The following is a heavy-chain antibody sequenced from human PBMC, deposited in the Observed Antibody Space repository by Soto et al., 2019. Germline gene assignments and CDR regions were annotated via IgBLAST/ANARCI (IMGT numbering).Heavy chain of an antibody. CDR1: GGSISSYY. D-gene: IGHD2-2*01. CDR2: IYYSGST. V-gene: IGHV4-59*08. J-gene: IGHJ6*03. CDR3: AGVPVPAATYYYYMDV. Sequence: PSETLSLTCTVSGGSISSYYWSWIRQPPGKGLEWIGYIYYSGSTNYNPSLKSRVTISVDTSKNQFSLKLSSVTAADTAVYYCAGVPVPAATYYYYMDVWGKGTTVTVSS.